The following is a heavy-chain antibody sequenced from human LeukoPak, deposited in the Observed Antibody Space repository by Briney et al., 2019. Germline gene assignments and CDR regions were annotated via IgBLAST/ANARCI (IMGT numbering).Heavy chain of an antibody. CDR1: GGTFSSYA. J-gene: IGHJ5*02. V-gene: IGHV1-69*13. CDR2: IIPIFGTA. CDR3: ARARDFGVVTHNWFDP. Sequence: GASVKVSCKASGGTFSSYAISWVRQAPGQGLEWMGGIIPIFGTANYAQKFQGRVTITAGESTSTAYMELSSLRSEDTAVYYCARARDFGVVTHNWFDPWGQGTLVTVSS. D-gene: IGHD3-3*01.